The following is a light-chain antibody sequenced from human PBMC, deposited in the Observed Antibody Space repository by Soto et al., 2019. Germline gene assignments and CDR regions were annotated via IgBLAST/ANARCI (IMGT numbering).Light chain of an antibody. J-gene: IGKJ2*01. Sequence: EIVLTQSPGTLSLSPGERATLSCRASQSVSSSYLAWYQQKPGQAPRLLIYGASSRATGIPDRFSGSGSGTDFTLTISRLEREDFAVYYWQQYGSSPNTFGQGTKLEIK. CDR1: QSVSSSY. CDR2: GAS. CDR3: QQYGSSPNT. V-gene: IGKV3-20*01.